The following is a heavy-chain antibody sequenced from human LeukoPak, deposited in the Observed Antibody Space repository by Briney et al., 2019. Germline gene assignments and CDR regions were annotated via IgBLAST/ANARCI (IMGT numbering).Heavy chain of an antibody. J-gene: IGHJ4*02. CDR1: GGSFSGYY. V-gene: IGHV4-34*01. CDR3: GRGLRGQFDY. Sequence: TETLSLTCAVYGGSFSGYYWSWIRQPPGKGLEWIGQIYHSGSTNYNPSLKSRVTISVDTPKNQFSLKLSSVTAADTAVYYCGRGLRGQFDYWGQGTLVTVSS. CDR2: IYHSGST.